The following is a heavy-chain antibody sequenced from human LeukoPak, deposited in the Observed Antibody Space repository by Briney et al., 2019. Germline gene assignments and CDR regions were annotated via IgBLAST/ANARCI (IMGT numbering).Heavy chain of an antibody. CDR3: ARGTSLRSKKSGLDWFDP. D-gene: IGHD3-22*01. CDR2: IYYSGST. Sequence: SETLSLTCTVSGGSISSSSYYWGWIRQSPGKGLEWIGSIYYSGSTYYNPSLKSRVTISVDTSKNQFSLKLSSVTAADTAVYYCARGTSLRSKKSGLDWFDPWGQGTLVTVSS. CDR1: GGSISSSSYY. V-gene: IGHV4-39*07. J-gene: IGHJ5*02.